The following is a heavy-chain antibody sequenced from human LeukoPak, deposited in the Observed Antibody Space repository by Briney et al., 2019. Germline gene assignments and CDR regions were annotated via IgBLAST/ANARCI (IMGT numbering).Heavy chain of an antibody. D-gene: IGHD6-19*01. CDR3: ARDPSSGWYLKGWFDP. CDR2: ISSSSSTI. J-gene: IGHJ5*02. CDR1: RFTFSDYY. Sequence: GGSLRLSCATSRFTFSDYYMTWIRQAPGKGLEWVSYISSSSSTIYYADSVKGRFTISRDNAKNSLYLQMNSLRAEDTAVYYCARDPSSGWYLKGWFDPWGQGTLVTVSS. V-gene: IGHV3-11*04.